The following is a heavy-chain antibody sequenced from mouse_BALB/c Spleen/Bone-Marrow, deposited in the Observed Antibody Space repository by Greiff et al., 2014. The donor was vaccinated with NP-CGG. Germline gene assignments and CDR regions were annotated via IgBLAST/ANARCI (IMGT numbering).Heavy chain of an antibody. CDR1: GFNIKDTH. CDR2: IDPANGNT. Sequence: VQLQQSGAELVKPGASVKLSCTASGFNIKDTHMHWVKQRPEQGLEWIGRIDPANGNTKYDPKFQGKATITADTSSNTAYLQLSSLTSEDTAVYYCARRGYYGNYYYAMDYWGQGTSVTVSS. J-gene: IGHJ4*01. CDR3: ARRGYYGNYYYAMDY. V-gene: IGHV14-3*02. D-gene: IGHD2-1*01.